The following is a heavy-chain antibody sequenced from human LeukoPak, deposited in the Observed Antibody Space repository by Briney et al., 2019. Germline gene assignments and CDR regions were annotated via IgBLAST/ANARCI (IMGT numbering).Heavy chain of an antibody. D-gene: IGHD5-12*01. J-gene: IGHJ4*02. CDR2: ILYDGSNE. CDR1: GFTFSTYA. V-gene: IGHV3-30-3*01. CDR3: ARGEFSGLDY. Sequence: GGSLRLSCAASGFTFSTYAMHWARQAPGKGLEWVAVILYDGSNEHYTDSVRGRFTISRDNPKNTLWLQMNSLTADDTAVYYCARGEFSGLDYWGQGTLVTVSS.